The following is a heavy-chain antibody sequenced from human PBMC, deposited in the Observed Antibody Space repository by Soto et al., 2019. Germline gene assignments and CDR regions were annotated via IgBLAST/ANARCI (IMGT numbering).Heavy chain of an antibody. J-gene: IGHJ5*02. Sequence: PGESLKISCAASGFTVSSNYMSWVRQAPGKGLEWVSVIYSGGSTYYADSVKGRFTISRDNSKNTLYLQMNSLRAEDTAVYYCARVQATGPYNWFDPWGQGTLVTVSS. CDR3: ARVQATGPYNWFDP. CDR1: GFTVSSNY. CDR2: IYSGGST. D-gene: IGHD5-12*01. V-gene: IGHV3-53*01.